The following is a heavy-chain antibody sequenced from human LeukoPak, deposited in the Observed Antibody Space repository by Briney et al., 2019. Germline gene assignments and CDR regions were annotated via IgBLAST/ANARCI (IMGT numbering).Heavy chain of an antibody. CDR2: ISSSGAYI. J-gene: IGHJ4*02. V-gene: IGHV3-21*01. Sequence: GGSLRLSCAASGFTFSSYSMNWVRQAPGKGLEWVSSISSSGAYIFYADSVKGRFTISRDNAKNSLYMQMNSLRAEDTAVYYCARDYFERSGYSWGQGTLVTVSS. CDR1: GFTFSSYS. CDR3: ARDYFERSGYS. D-gene: IGHD3-22*01.